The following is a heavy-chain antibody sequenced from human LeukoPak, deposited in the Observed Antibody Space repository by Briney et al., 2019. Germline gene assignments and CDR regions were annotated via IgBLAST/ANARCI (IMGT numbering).Heavy chain of an antibody. D-gene: IGHD3-9*01. CDR2: IYYSGST. CDR1: GGSISSSY. Sequence: SQTLSLTRTVAGGSISSSYWSWIRQPPGKGLEWTGYIYYSGSTNYTPSLNSRVTISVDTSKNPFSLKLSSVTAADTAVYYCARHRHPEYYDILTGYSSAYYYGMDVWGQGTTVTVSS. J-gene: IGHJ6*02. V-gene: IGHV4-59*08. CDR3: ARHRHPEYYDILTGYSSAYYYGMDV.